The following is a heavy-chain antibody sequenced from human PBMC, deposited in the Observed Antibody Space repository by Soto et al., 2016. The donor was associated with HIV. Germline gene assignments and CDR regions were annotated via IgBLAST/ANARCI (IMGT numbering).Heavy chain of an antibody. V-gene: IGHV1-69*12. CDR1: GGYFVNHL. CDR3: ARGSVLSAFDI. Sequence: QVHLVQSGVEVKKPGSSVKVSCKASGGYFVNHLFSWVRHAPGQGLEWMGVIIPMFDTTNYAQNFQGRVTITADESTSTAYMELNSLTLDDTAVYYCARGSVLSAFDIWGQGTLVIVSS. CDR2: IIPMFDTT. J-gene: IGHJ3*02.